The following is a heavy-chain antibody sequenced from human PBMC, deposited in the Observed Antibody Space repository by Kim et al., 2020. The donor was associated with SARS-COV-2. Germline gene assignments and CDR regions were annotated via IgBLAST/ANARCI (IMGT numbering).Heavy chain of an antibody. Sequence: GGSLRLSCTASGFTFGDYAMSWVRQAPGKGLEWVGFIRSKAYGGTTEYAASVKGRFTISRDDSKSIAYLQMNSLKTEDTAVYYCTRYVGAAAGIVYYYGMDVWGQGTTVTVSS. CDR1: GFTFGDYA. D-gene: IGHD6-13*01. J-gene: IGHJ6*02. V-gene: IGHV3-49*04. CDR2: IRSKAYGGTT. CDR3: TRYVGAAAGIVYYYGMDV.